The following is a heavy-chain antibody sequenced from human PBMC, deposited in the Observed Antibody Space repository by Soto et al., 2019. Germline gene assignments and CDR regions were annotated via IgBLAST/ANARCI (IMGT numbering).Heavy chain of an antibody. CDR1: GGSISSSSYY. Sequence: QLQLQESGPGLVKPSETLSLTCTVSGGSISSSSYYWGWIRQPPGKGLEWIGSIYYSGSTYYNPSLKSRVTISVDTSKSHFSLKLSSVTAADTAVYYCARLLRSTVTTPADAFDIWGQGTMVTVSS. CDR2: IYYSGST. D-gene: IGHD4-17*01. CDR3: ARLLRSTVTTPADAFDI. V-gene: IGHV4-39*01. J-gene: IGHJ3*02.